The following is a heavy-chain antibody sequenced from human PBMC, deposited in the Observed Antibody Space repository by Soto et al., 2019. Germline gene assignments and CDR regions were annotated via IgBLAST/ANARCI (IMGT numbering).Heavy chain of an antibody. J-gene: IGHJ4*02. CDR2: ISGTGGST. D-gene: IGHD3-9*01. CDR1: GFTFNNYA. CDR3: AKVGYDILTGYGDHFDY. V-gene: IGHV3-23*01. Sequence: LRLSCAASGFTFNNYAMNWVRQAPGKGLEWVATISGTGGSTYYADSVKGRFTISRDNSKNTLYLQMNSLRVEDTAVYYCAKVGYDILTGYGDHFDYWGQGTLVTVSS.